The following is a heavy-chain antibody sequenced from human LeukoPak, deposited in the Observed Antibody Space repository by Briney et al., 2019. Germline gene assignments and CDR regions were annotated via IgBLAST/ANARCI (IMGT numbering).Heavy chain of an antibody. J-gene: IGHJ4*02. D-gene: IGHD3-10*01. CDR2: IIPIFGTA. Sequence: GSSVKVSCKASGGTFSSYAISWVRQAPGQGLEWMGGIIPIFGTANYAQKFQGRVTITADESTSTAYMELGSLRSEDTAVYYCASMVRGVIPHYYFDYWGQGTLVTVSS. CDR1: GGTFSSYA. CDR3: ASMVRGVIPHYYFDY. V-gene: IGHV1-69*01.